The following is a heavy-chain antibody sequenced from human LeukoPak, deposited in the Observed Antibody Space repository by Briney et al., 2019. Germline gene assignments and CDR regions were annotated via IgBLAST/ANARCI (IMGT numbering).Heavy chain of an antibody. D-gene: IGHD3-10*01. CDR2: INPNSGGT. V-gene: IGHV1-2*02. J-gene: IGHJ4*02. Sequence: GASVKVSCKASGYTFTGYYMHWVRQAPGQGLEWMGWINPNSGGTNYAQKFQGRVTMTRDTSISTAYMELSRLRSDDTAVYYGARDLLTMVRGVIITAFDYWGQGTLVTVSS. CDR3: ARDLLTMVRGVIITAFDY. CDR1: GYTFTGYY.